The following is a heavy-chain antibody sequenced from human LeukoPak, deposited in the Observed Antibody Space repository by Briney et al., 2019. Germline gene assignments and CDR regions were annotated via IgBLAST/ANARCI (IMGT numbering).Heavy chain of an antibody. J-gene: IGHJ4*02. V-gene: IGHV4-59*01. CDR3: ARWYCTSGTCYYLDH. CDR2: IYYTGNT. D-gene: IGHD2-2*01. CDR1: GGSIYSYY. Sequence: SSETLSLTCTASGGSIYSYYWAWIRQPPGRGLEYIGHIYYTGNTDYNPSLKSRVTISVDTSKNQFSLKFNSVTAADTALYYCARWYCTSGTCYYLDHWGQGTLVTVSS.